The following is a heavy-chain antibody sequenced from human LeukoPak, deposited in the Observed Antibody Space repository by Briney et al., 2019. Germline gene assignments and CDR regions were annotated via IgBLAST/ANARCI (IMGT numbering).Heavy chain of an antibody. Sequence: PSETLSLTCTVSGDSISSSSYCWGWIRQPPGKRLEWIASMYYSGSAHYNPSLKSRVTISVDTSKNQFSLKLSSVTAADTAVYYCARHRIRFDYSSSPGYYMDVWGKGTTVTVSS. D-gene: IGHD6-6*01. CDR1: GDSISSSSYC. V-gene: IGHV4-39*01. CDR2: MYYSGSA. CDR3: ARHRIRFDYSSSPGYYMDV. J-gene: IGHJ6*03.